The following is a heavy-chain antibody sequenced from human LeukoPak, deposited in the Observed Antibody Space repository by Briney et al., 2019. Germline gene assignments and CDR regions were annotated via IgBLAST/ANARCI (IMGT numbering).Heavy chain of an antibody. CDR1: GFTFSSYA. D-gene: IGHD4-23*01. CDR2: ISGSGGNT. CDR3: AKLVTHFDY. Sequence: PGGSLRLSCAASGFTFSSYAMSWVRQAPGKGLEWVSSISGSGGNTYYADSVKGRFTISRDNSKNTLYMQMNSLRAEDTAVYYCAKLVTHFDYWGQGTLVTVSP. V-gene: IGHV3-23*01. J-gene: IGHJ4*02.